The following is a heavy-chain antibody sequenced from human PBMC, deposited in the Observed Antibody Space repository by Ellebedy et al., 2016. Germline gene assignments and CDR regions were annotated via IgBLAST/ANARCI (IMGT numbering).Heavy chain of an antibody. J-gene: IGHJ4*02. CDR3: ARDDAPDGGYLDY. V-gene: IGHV3-23*02. CDR1: GFTFSNYG. CDR2: VTGNGGTT. D-gene: IGHD1-14*01. Sequence: GESLKISXAASGFTFSNYGMTWVRQDPGKGPEWVSRVTGNGGTTGYIDSVKGRFTISRDNAKSTLYLQMNNLRAEDTAVYYCARDDAPDGGYLDYWGQGALVTVSS.